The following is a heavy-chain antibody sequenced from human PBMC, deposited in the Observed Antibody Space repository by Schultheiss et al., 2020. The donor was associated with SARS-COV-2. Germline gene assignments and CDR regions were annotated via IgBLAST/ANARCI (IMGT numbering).Heavy chain of an antibody. CDR1: GGSISSSNW. D-gene: IGHD3-10*01. Sequence: LSLTCAVSGGSISSSNWWSWVRQAPGKGLEWVAVISYDGSNKYYADSVKGRFTISRDNAKNSLYLQMNSLRAEDTAVYYCATYGSGRDYWGQGTLVTVSS. J-gene: IGHJ4*02. CDR3: ATYGSGRDY. CDR2: ISYDGSNK. V-gene: IGHV3-30*03.